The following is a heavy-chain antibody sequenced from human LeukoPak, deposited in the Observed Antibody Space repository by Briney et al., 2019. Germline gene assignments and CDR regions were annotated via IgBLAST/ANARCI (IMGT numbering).Heavy chain of an antibody. Sequence: GRSLRLSCAASGFTFSSSAMSGVRQAPGKGLEWVSAISYIGDKMYYADSVKGRFTISRDNSKNTLYLQMNSLRAEDTAVYYCAKRTDSDYGDCWGEGPLLTVPS. V-gene: IGHV3-23*01. CDR2: ISYIGDKM. CDR3: AKRTDSDYGDC. D-gene: IGHD2/OR15-2a*01. CDR1: GFTFSSSA. J-gene: IGHJ4*02.